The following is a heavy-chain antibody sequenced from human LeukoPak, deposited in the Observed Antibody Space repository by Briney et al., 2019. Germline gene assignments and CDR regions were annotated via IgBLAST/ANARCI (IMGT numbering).Heavy chain of an antibody. Sequence: PGGSLRLSCAASGFTFSSYWMSWVRQAPGKGLEWVANIKQDGSEKYYVDSVKGRFTISRDNAKNSLYLQMNSLRAEDTAVYYCARTNPNWGSPNKAYYFDYWGQGTLVTVSS. V-gene: IGHV3-7*01. CDR1: GFTFSSYW. J-gene: IGHJ4*02. CDR2: IKQDGSEK. CDR3: ARTNPNWGSPNKAYYFDY. D-gene: IGHD7-27*01.